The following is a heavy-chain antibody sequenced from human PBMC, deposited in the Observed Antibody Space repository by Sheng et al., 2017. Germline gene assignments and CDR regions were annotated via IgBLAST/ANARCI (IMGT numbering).Heavy chain of an antibody. J-gene: IGHJ6*02. CDR2: IIPIFGTA. CDR3: ARHLTGFRVAAAGTLYYYYGMDV. V-gene: IGHV1-69*13. Sequence: QVQLVQSGAEVKKPGASVKVSCKASGYTFTSYGISWVRQAPGQGLEWMGGIIPIFGTANYAQKFQGRVTITADESTSTAYMELSSLRSEDTAVYYCARHLTGFRVAAAGTLYYYYGMDVWAKGP. D-gene: IGHD6-13*01. CDR1: GYTFTSYG.